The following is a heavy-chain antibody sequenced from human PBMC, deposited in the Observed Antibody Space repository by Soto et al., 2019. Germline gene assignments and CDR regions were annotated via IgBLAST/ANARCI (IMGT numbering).Heavy chain of an antibody. V-gene: IGHV4-4*07. CDR3: ARDRGRTMVRGVIKVYYYGMDV. CDR1: GGSISSYY. D-gene: IGHD3-10*01. J-gene: IGHJ6*02. CDR2: IYTSGST. Sequence: SETLSLTCTVSGGSISSYYWSWIRQPAGKGLEWIGRIYTSGSTNYNPSLKSRVTMSVDTSKNQFSLKLSSVTAADTAVYYCARDRGRTMVRGVIKVYYYGMDVWGQGTMVTVSS.